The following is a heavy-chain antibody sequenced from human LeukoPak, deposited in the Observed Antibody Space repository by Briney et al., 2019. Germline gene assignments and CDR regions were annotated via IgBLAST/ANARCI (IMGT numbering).Heavy chain of an antibody. CDR2: IYTSVST. J-gene: IGHJ5*02. CDR3: ASILGYCSGGSSLNWFAP. V-gene: IGHV4-4*07. Sequence: SETLSLTCTVSGGSISSYYWSWIRQPAGKGRELIGRIYTSVSTNYNPSLKSRITMAVDPSQHQFSLKLSSVTAEQQGLYYCASILGYCSGGSSLNWFAPWPQGTLVTVSS. CDR1: GGSISSYY. D-gene: IGHD2-15*01.